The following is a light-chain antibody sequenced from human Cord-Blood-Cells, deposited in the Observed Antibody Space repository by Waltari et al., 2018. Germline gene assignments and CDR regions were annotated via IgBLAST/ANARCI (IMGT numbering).Light chain of an antibody. CDR3: QQYDNLPAFT. J-gene: IGKJ3*01. CDR1: QDISNY. V-gene: IGKV1-33*01. Sequence: SPSSLSASVGDRVTITCQASQDISNYLNWYQQKPGKAPKLLIYDASNLETGVPSRFSGSGSGTDFTFTISSLQPEDIATYYCQQYDNLPAFTFGPGTKVDIK. CDR2: DAS.